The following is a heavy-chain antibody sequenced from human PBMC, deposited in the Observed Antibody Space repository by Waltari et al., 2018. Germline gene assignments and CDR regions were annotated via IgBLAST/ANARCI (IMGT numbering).Heavy chain of an antibody. V-gene: IGHV4-4*02. Sequence: QLQLQESGPGLVKPSGTLSLTCTVSGDSMTSNNWWSWVRQPPAKGLEWIGQSHRSGRTNYNPSIESRVTISIDTANKQLSLKLTSTTAADTAVYYCARDRGRGLYLDSWGQGILVTVSP. CDR2: SHRSGRT. J-gene: IGHJ4*02. D-gene: IGHD2-15*01. CDR3: ARDRGRGLYLDS. CDR1: GDSMTSNNW.